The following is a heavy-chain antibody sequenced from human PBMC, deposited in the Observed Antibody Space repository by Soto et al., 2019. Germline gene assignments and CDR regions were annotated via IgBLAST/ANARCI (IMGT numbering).Heavy chain of an antibody. J-gene: IGHJ5*01. CDR3: AKALGTSLFWFDS. Sequence: QVQLVQSGAEVKPPGSSVRVSCTASGGTFSSWTVSWVRQAPGQGLEWLGRIIPLLDRPNYAQKFQGRLTMTGDRSTSTAYMGVHSLGSDDTAVYFCAKALGTSLFWFDSWGQGTQVAVSS. V-gene: IGHV1-69*02. CDR2: IIPLLDRP. CDR1: GGTFSSWT.